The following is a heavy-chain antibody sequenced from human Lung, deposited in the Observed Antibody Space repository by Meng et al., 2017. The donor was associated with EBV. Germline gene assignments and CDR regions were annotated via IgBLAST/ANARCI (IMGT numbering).Heavy chain of an antibody. D-gene: IGHD7-27*01. CDR2: ITPSSGGT. V-gene: IGHV1-2*06. CDR1: GYTFTGYY. Sequence: QVQLVQSGAEVKKPGASVKVSCKASGYTFTGYYMHWLRQAPGQGLEWAGRITPSSGGTTYAQKFQGRVTMTRDTSISTAYMELSSLRSDDAAIYYCVRANLGSADYWGQGTLVTVSS. CDR3: VRANLGSADY. J-gene: IGHJ4*02.